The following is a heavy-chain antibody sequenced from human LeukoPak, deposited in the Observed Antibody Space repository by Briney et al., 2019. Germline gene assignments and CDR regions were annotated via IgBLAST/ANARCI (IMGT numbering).Heavy chain of an antibody. J-gene: IGHJ4*02. CDR1: GCTFSSYS. Sequence: GRSLRLSCAASGCTFSSYSMYWVHQAPGKGLEWVSSISSSSSYIYYADSVKGRFTISRDNAKNSLYLQMNSLRAEDTAVYYCARDGFDYWGQGTLVTVSS. CDR2: ISSSSSYI. V-gene: IGHV3-21*01. CDR3: ARDGFDY.